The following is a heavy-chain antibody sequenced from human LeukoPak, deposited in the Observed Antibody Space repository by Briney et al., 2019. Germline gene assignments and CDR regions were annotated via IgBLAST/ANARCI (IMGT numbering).Heavy chain of an antibody. V-gene: IGHV3-66*01. CDR3: ARGGGSSSWFSPKYYFDY. CDR1: GFTVSSNY. Sequence: GGSLRLSCAASGFTVSSNYMSWVRQAPGKGMEWVSVIYRGGSTYYADSVKGRFTISRDNSKNTLYLQMNSLRAEDTAVYYCARGGGSSSWFSPKYYFDYWGQGTLVTVSS. CDR2: IYRGGST. J-gene: IGHJ4*02. D-gene: IGHD6-13*01.